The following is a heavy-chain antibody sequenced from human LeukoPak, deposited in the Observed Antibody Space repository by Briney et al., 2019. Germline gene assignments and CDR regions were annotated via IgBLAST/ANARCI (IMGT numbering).Heavy chain of an antibody. V-gene: IGHV1-2*06. CDR2: INPNSGGT. Sequence: ASVKVSRKASGYTFTGYYMHWVRQAPGQGLEWMGRINPNSGGTNYAQKFQGRVTMTRDTSISTAYMELSRLRSDDTAVYYCARDSYGDYFPYYYYGMDVWGQGTTVTVSS. CDR3: ARDSYGDYFPYYYYGMDV. J-gene: IGHJ6*02. D-gene: IGHD4-17*01. CDR1: GYTFTGYY.